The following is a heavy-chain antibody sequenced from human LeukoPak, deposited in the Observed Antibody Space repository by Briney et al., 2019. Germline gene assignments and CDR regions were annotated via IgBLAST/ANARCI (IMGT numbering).Heavy chain of an antibody. V-gene: IGHV1-69*05. CDR2: VIPIFGTA. CDR1: GGTFSSYA. J-gene: IGHJ4*02. CDR3: TREGGSGYENLDY. D-gene: IGHD5-12*01. Sequence: SVKVSCKASGGTFSSYAISWVRQAPGQGLEWMGGVIPIFGTANYAQKFQGRVTITTDESTSTAYMELSSLRSEDTAVYYCTREGGSGYENLDYWGQGTLVTVSS.